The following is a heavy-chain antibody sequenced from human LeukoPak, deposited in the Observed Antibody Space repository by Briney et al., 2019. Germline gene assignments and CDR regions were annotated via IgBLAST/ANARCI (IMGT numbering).Heavy chain of an antibody. V-gene: IGHV3-23*01. Sequence: GGSLRLSCAASGFSFSSYGMTWVRQAPGKGLEWVSSISGGGGSTNSADSVKGRFTISRDNSKNTLYLQMNSLRAEDTAVYYCAKALRGKLLCLDYWGQGTLVTVS. CDR1: GFSFSSYG. J-gene: IGHJ4*02. D-gene: IGHD2-2*01. CDR2: ISGGGGST. CDR3: AKALRGKLLCLDY.